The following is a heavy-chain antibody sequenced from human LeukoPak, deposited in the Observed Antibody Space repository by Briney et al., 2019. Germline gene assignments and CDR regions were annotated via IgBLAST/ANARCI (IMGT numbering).Heavy chain of an antibody. V-gene: IGHV3-11*01. D-gene: IGHD1-14*01. CDR3: AKPRDFYYYMDV. CDR2: ISSSGSTI. Sequence: PGGSLRLSCAASGFTFSDYYMSWIRQAPGKGLEWASYISSSGSTIYYADSVKGRFTISRDNSKSTLYLQMNSLRAEDTAVYYCAKPRDFYYYMDVWGKGTTVIVSS. J-gene: IGHJ6*03. CDR1: GFTFSDYY.